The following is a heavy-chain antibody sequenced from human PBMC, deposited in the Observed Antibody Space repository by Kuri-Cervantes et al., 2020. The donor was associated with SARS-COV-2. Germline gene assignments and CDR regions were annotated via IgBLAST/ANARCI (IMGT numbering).Heavy chain of an antibody. V-gene: IGHV3-74*01. CDR3: TRVRRERNYGDYHFDY. J-gene: IGHJ4*02. D-gene: IGHD4-17*01. CDR1: GFTFSSYW. CDR2: INSDGSST. Sequence: GESLKISCAASGFTFSSYWMHWVRQAPGKGLVWVSRINSDGSSTSYADSVKGRFTISRDNAKNTLYLQMDSLRAEDTALYYCTRVRRERNYGDYHFDYWGQGTLVTVSS.